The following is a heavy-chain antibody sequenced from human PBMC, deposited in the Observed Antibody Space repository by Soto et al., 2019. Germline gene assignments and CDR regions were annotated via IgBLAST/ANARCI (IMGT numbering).Heavy chain of an antibody. CDR1: GFTFISYS. CDR2: ISSSSSYI. CDR3: ARRTSTGYSSSWPPDYYYYYGMDV. V-gene: IGHV3-21*04. Sequence: PGGSLRLSCAASGFTFISYSMNWVRQAPGKGLEWVSSISSSSSYIYYADSVKGRFTISRDNAKNSLYLQMNSLRAADTAVYYCARRTSTGYSSSWPPDYYYYYGMDVWGQGTTVTVSS. D-gene: IGHD6-13*01. J-gene: IGHJ6*02.